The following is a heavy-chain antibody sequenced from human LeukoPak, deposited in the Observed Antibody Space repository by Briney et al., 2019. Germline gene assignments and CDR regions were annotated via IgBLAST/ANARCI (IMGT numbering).Heavy chain of an antibody. J-gene: IGHJ3*02. CDR2: IFPADSDT. CDR1: GYTFTPYW. V-gene: IGHV5-51*01. D-gene: IGHD2-15*01. CDR3: ARPGGYCSGNTYEGAFDI. Sequence: GESLKISCKGSGYTFTPYWIGWVRQMPGKGLEWMGIIFPADSDTKYSPSFQGQATMSADKSISTAYLQWSSLKASDTATYYCARPGGYCSGNTYEGAFDIWGQGTVVTVSS.